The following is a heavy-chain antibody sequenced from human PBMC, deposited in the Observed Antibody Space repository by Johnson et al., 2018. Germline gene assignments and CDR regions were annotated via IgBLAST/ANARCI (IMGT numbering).Heavy chain of an antibody. J-gene: IGHJ1*01. CDR1: RFTFSNYW. D-gene: IGHD3-22*01. Sequence: VQLVQSGGGLVQXGGSXRLXCAASRFTFSNYWMRWVRQAPGKRLEWVDNIKQDGSDKCSGDSVKGRLTISRDNAKNSMYLQMNSLRPEDTAVYYYAKDNGPTMIPCFQHWGQGTLVTVSS. CDR3: AKDNGPTMIPCFQH. CDR2: IKQDGSDK. V-gene: IGHV3-7*01.